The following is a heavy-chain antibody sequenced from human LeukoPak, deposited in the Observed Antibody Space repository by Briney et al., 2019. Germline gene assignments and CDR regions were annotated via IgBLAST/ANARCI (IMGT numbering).Heavy chain of an antibody. CDR3: ARDDRHGAFDT. CDR1: GFTFSSYA. CDR2: ISYDGSNK. V-gene: IGHV3-30*04. Sequence: GGSLRLSCAASGFTFSSYAMHWVRQAPGKGLEWVAVISYDGSNKYYADSVKGRFTISRDNSKNTLYLQMNSLRAEDTAVYYCARDDRHGAFDTWGQGTMVTVSS. J-gene: IGHJ3*02.